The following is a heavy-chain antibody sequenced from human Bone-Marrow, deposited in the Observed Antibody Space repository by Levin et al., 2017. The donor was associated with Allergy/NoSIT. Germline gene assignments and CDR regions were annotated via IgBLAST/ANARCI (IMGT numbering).Heavy chain of an antibody. Sequence: SQTLSLTCTVSGFSVRSPDYWWSWVRQPPGKGLEWIGYGFYSGTTYYKSSLSRRVRISVDTSKNTFSLKMWSVTAADTAVYYCATGYSYGSPYSSGRYQLDLWGQGILVPVSS. CDR3: ATGYSYGSPYSSGRYQLDL. CDR2: GFYSGTT. D-gene: IGHD5-18*01. CDR1: GFSVRSPDYW. V-gene: IGHV4-30-4*01. J-gene: IGHJ5*02.